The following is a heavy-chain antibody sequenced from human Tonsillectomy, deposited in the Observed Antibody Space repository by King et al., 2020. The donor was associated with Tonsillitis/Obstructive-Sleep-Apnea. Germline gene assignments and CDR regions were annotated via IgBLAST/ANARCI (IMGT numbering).Heavy chain of an antibody. CDR1: GGSFSGYY. Sequence: VQLQQWGAGLLKPSETLSLTCAVYGGSFSGYYWSWIRQPPGKGLEWIGEINHSGSTTYNPSLKSRVTISIDTSKNQFSLNLTSVTAADTAVYYCARDYPIVVVPAAIPSFFDYWGQGTLVTVSS. V-gene: IGHV4-34*01. CDR2: INHSGST. CDR3: ARDYPIVVVPAAIPSFFDY. D-gene: IGHD2-2*01. J-gene: IGHJ4*02.